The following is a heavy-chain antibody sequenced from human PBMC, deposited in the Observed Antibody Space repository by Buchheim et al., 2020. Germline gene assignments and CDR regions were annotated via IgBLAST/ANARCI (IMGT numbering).Heavy chain of an antibody. Sequence: EVPLVESGGGLVKPGGSLRLSCVGSGFTFSDAWMRWVRQAPGKGLEWVGQIKSETDGGTTDFAAPVKGRFTISRDDLRNKVYLEMNSLKAEDTAVYYCATGPYGSGTYPLESWGQGTL. V-gene: IGHV3-15*01. D-gene: IGHD3-10*01. CDR2: IKSETDGGTT. CDR1: GFTFSDAW. J-gene: IGHJ5*02. CDR3: ATGPYGSGTYPLES.